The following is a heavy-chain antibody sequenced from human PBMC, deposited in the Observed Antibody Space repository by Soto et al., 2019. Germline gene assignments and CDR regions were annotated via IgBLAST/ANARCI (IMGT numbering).Heavy chain of an antibody. CDR2: ISPDGSEE. CDR3: TRDLNNDTGP. V-gene: IGHV3-7*04. CDR1: GFTFSGYW. J-gene: IGHJ5*02. D-gene: IGHD2-8*02. Sequence: GGSLRLSCAASGFTFSGYWMTWVRQAPGKGLEGVANISPDGSEEYYVDSVKGRFTISRDNAKNSVYLQMNSLRGEDTALYYCTRDLNNDTGPWGQGTQVTVSS.